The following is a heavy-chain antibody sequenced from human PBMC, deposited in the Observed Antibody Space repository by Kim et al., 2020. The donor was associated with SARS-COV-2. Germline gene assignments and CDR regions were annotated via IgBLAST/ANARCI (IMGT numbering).Heavy chain of an antibody. V-gene: IGHV3-7*03. CDR3: AGGSEY. CDR1: GFTFNSYW. CDR2: IKHDGSEK. Sequence: GGSLRLSCAVSGFTFNSYWMNWVRQAPGKGLEWVANIKHDGSEKYYVDSVKGRFTISRDNAKNSLYLQMNSLRAEDTAVYYCAGGSEYWGQGTLVSVSS. J-gene: IGHJ4*02.